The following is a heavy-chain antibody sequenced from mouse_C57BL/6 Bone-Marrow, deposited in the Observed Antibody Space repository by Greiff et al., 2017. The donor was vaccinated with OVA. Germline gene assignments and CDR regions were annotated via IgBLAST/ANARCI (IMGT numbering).Heavy chain of an antibody. CDR2: FYPGSGSI. CDR3: ARHGPPLYYGKGYFDY. Sequence: VKLQESGAELVKPGASVKLSCKASGYTFTEYTIHWVKQRSGQGLEWIGWFYPGSGSIKYNEKFKDKATLTADKSSSTVYMELSRLTSEDSAVYFCARHGPPLYYGKGYFDYWGQGTTLTVSS. V-gene: IGHV1-62-2*01. J-gene: IGHJ2*01. CDR1: GYTFTEYT. D-gene: IGHD1-1*01.